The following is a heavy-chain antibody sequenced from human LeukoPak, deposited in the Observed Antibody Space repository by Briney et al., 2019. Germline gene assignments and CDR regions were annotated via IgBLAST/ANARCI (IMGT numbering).Heavy chain of an antibody. D-gene: IGHD6-19*01. CDR3: ARTSWYSSGWYYYYYYMDV. V-gene: IGHV4-59*01. J-gene: IGHJ6*03. CDR2: IYYSGST. Sequence: PSETLSLTCTVSGGSISSYYWSWIRQPPGKGLEWLGYIYYSGSTNYNPSLKSRVTISVDTSKNQFSLKLSSVTAADTAVYYCARTSWYSSGWYYYYYYMDVWGKGTTVTISS. CDR1: GGSISSYY.